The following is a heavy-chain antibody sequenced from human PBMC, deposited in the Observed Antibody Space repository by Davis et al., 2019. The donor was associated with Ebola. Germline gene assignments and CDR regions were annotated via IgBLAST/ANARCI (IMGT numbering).Heavy chain of an antibody. V-gene: IGHV4-59*01. D-gene: IGHD4-17*01. CDR1: GGSISSYY. CDR2: IYYGGTT. CDR3: ARTPQYTTYGSYFDS. J-gene: IGHJ4*02. Sequence: SETLSLTCTVSGGSISSYYWRWIRQPPGKGLEWIGNIYYGGTTNYNPSLKSRVTISGDTSKNQFSLNVTSVTAADTAMYYCARTPQYTTYGSYFDSWGQGALVTVSS.